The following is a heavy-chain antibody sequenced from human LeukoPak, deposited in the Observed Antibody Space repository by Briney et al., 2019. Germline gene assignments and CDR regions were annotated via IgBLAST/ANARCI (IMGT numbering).Heavy chain of an antibody. V-gene: IGHV4-38-2*01. CDR3: ARRGYYYDSSGYYHDAFDI. J-gene: IGHJ3*02. D-gene: IGHD3-22*01. CDR1: GYSISSGYY. Sequence: PSETLSLTCAVSGYSISSGYYWGWIRQPPGKGLGWIGSIYHSGSTYYTPPSRTRVTISVDTSKNQFSLKLSSVTAADTAVYYCARRGYYYDSSGYYHDAFDIWGQGTMVTVSS. CDR2: IYHSGST.